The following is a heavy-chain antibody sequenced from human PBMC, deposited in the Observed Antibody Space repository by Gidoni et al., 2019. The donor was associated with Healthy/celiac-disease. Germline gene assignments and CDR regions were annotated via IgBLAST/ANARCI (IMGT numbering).Heavy chain of an antibody. V-gene: IGHV3-7*03. CDR3: AREIAYDCSSTSCYPEYFDY. CDR1: ASPFSSYR. J-gene: IGHJ4*02. Sequence: EVLLVESGGGLVQPGGSLRLSCAAPASPFSSYRMRWVRQAPGKGLEWVANIKQDGSEKYYVDSGKGLFTISRDNAKNTLYLQMNSLRAEDTAVYYCAREIAYDCSSTSCYPEYFDYWGQGTLVTVSS. CDR2: IKQDGSEK. D-gene: IGHD2-2*01.